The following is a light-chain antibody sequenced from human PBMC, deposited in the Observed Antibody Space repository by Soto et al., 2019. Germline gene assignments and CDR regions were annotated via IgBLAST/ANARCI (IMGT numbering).Light chain of an antibody. Sequence: DIVMTQSPDSLAVSLGERATIDCKSSQSVLYSSKNKNYLAWNQQKPGQPPKLLIYWASTRESGVPDRFSGSGSATDFTLTIASLQAEDVSVYYCQQYHTTPYTFGQGTKLKIK. CDR1: QSVLYSSKNKNY. CDR3: QQYHTTPYT. J-gene: IGKJ2*01. V-gene: IGKV4-1*01. CDR2: WAS.